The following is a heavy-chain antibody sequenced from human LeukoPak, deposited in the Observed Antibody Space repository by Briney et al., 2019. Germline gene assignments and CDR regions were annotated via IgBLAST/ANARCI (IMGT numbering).Heavy chain of an antibody. CDR3: VRGYPLGVATFDS. D-gene: IGHD3-10*01. Sequence: GGSLRLSCAASGFTFSRYWMHWVRQAPGKGLEWVSYISHNSRTMHYADSVKGRLTISRDDAKNSLFLQMNSLRDEDTAVYYCVRGYPLGVATFDSWGQGTLVTVSS. V-gene: IGHV3-48*02. CDR1: GFTFSRYW. CDR2: ISHNSRTM. J-gene: IGHJ4*02.